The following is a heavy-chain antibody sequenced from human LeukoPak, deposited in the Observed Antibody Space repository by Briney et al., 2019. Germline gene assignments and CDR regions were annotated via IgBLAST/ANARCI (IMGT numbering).Heavy chain of an antibody. D-gene: IGHD2-2*01. V-gene: IGHV4-39*07. CDR2: IYHSGST. CDR3: ARSGSLAAAADY. Sequence: SETLSLTCTVSGGSISSSSYYWGWIRQPPGKGLEWIGSIYHSGSTYYNPSLKSRVTISVDTSKNQFSLKLSSVTAADTAVYYCARSGSLAAAADYWGQGTLVTVSS. J-gene: IGHJ4*02. CDR1: GGSISSSSYY.